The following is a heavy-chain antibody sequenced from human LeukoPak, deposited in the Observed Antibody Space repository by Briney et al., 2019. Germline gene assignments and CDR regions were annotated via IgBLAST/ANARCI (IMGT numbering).Heavy chain of an antibody. CDR2: ISYSGDT. Sequence: SETLSLTCSVSGGSVGSNYWSWVRQPPGKGLEWIGYISYSGDTKYNPSLKSRVTISVDTSKDQFSLKLSSVTAADTAVYYCARAEVATGLFYFDYWGQGTLVTVSS. CDR1: GGSVGSNY. CDR3: ARAEVATGLFYFDY. J-gene: IGHJ4*02. D-gene: IGHD1-14*01. V-gene: IGHV4-59*02.